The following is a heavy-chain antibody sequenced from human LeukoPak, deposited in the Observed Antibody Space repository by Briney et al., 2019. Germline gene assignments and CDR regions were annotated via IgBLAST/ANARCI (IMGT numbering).Heavy chain of an antibody. V-gene: IGHV4-39*01. J-gene: IGHJ5*02. CDR2: IYYSGST. CDR3: ARGAVASMVRGIIGWFDP. CDR1: GGSISSSSYY. D-gene: IGHD3-10*01. Sequence: PSETLSPTCTVSGGSISSSSYYWGRIRQPPGKGLEWIGSIYYSGSTYYNPSLNSRVTICVDTYKKQFSLKQSSLTDSEAAGYYCARGAVASMVRGIIGWFDPWNQGSLVTVSS.